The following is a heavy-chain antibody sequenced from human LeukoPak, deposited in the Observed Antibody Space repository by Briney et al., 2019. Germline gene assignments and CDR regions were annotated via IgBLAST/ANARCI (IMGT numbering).Heavy chain of an antibody. Sequence: SETLSLTCTVSAGSVSSGSYYWSWIRQPPGKGLEWIGYIYYSGSTNYNPSLKSRVTISVGTSKNQFSLKLSSVTAADTAVYYCARGGDYDSSGYFDYWGQGTLVTVSS. J-gene: IGHJ4*02. CDR2: IYYSGST. D-gene: IGHD3-22*01. CDR1: AGSVSSGSYY. CDR3: ARGGDYDSSGYFDY. V-gene: IGHV4-61*01.